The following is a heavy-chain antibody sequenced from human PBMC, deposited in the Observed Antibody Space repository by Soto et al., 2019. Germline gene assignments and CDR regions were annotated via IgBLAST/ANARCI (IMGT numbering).Heavy chain of an antibody. CDR3: ATAGNYDSSGRDF. D-gene: IGHD3-22*01. V-gene: IGHV1-18*04. Sequence: GASVKVSCKAFGFIFNNYAISWVRQAPGQGLEWMGRISANSGNTNYAQKLQGRVTMTTDTSTSTAYMELRSLRSDDTAVYYCATAGNYDSSGRDFWGQGTLVTGSS. CDR2: ISANSGNT. J-gene: IGHJ4*02. CDR1: GFIFNNYA.